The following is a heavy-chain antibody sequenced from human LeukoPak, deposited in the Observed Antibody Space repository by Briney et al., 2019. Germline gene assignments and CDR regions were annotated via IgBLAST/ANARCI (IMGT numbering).Heavy chain of an antibody. D-gene: IGHD5-24*01. CDR3: ARDGGDGYNDLDY. CDR1: GFTFSSYA. Sequence: GGSLRLSCAASGFTFSSYAIHWVRQAPGKGLECVTVVSNDGTEKYYADSAKGRFTISRDNSKNTLYLQMSSLRTEDTAVYYCARDGGDGYNDLDYWGQGTLVTVSS. J-gene: IGHJ4*02. CDR2: VSNDGTEK. V-gene: IGHV3-30-3*01.